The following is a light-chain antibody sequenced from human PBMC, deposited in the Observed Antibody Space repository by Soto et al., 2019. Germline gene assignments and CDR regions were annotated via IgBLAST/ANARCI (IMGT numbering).Light chain of an antibody. V-gene: IGKV1-9*01. CDR3: QQVKTYPLT. J-gene: IGKJ4*01. CDR2: AAS. CDR1: QDISSH. Sequence: DIQLTQSPSFLSASVGDRVTITCRASQDISSHLAWYQQKPGKAPKLLIYAASTLQSGVPSAFGGSGSGTEFTLTITSLQPEDFATYYCQQVKTYPLTFGGGTKVEIK.